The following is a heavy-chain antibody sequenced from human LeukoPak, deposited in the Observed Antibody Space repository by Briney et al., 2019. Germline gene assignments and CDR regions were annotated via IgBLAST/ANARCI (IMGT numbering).Heavy chain of an antibody. Sequence: SGTLSLTCAVSGGSISSSNWWSWVRQPPGKGLEWIGEIYHSGRANYNPSLKSRVTISVDKSKNQYSLRLSSVTAADTAVYYCASAGHDGIGYKVCWGQGTLVTVSS. V-gene: IGHV4-4*02. CDR3: ASAGHDGIGYKVC. CDR2: IYHSGRA. J-gene: IGHJ4*02. CDR1: GGSISSSNW. D-gene: IGHD3-22*01.